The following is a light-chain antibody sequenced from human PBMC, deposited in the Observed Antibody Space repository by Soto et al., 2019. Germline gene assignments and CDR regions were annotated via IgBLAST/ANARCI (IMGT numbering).Light chain of an antibody. V-gene: IGKV3-20*01. Sequence: EIVLTQSPGTLSLSPGERATLSCRASQSVRGSYLVWYQQSPRQPPRLLIQGAASRASGIPDRFTGSGSGTDFPLTINRLEHEDFAGYYCQQYGGMWTFGQGTKVEIK. CDR1: QSVRGSY. J-gene: IGKJ1*01. CDR2: GAA. CDR3: QQYGGMWT.